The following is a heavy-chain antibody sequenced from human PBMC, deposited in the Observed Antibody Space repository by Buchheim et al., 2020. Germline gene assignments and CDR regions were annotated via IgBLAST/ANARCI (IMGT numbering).Heavy chain of an antibody. J-gene: IGHJ4*02. CDR2: IKKKTDGGTT. V-gene: IGHV3-15*01. CDR3: TTDYYYETSGTFDY. D-gene: IGHD3-22*01. Sequence: EVQLVESGGGLVKPGGSLRLSCVVSGFTFSKGWMSWVRQAPGKGLEWVGLIKKKTDGGTTDSAAPVRGRSTISRDDSQNTLYLEMSSLKIEDTAVYYCTTDYYYETSGTFDYWGQGTL. CDR1: GFTFSKGW.